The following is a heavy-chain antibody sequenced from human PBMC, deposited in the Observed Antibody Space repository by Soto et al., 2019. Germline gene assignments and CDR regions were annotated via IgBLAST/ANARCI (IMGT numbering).Heavy chain of an antibody. D-gene: IGHD3-22*01. Sequence: SGPTLVNPTQTLTLTCTFSGFSLSTSGEGVGWIRQPPGKALEWLALIYWDDDRRYSPSLKSRLTITKDTSKNQVVLTMTDMDPVDTATYYCALLTYYYDSSGYYSSAEYFQHWGQGTLVTSPQ. CDR3: ALLTYYYDSSGYYSSAEYFQH. J-gene: IGHJ1*01. CDR1: GFSLSTSGEG. V-gene: IGHV2-5*02. CDR2: IYWDDDR.